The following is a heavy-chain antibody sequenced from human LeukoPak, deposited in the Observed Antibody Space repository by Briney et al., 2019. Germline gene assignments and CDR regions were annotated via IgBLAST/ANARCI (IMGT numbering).Heavy chain of an antibody. V-gene: IGHV3-30*02. CDR2: IRYDGSNK. Sequence: GGSLRLSCAASGFTFSSYGMHWVRQAPGKGLEWVAFIRYDGSNKYYADSVKGRFTISRDNSKNTLYLQMNSLRAEDTAVYYCAKSNFWSGYYTDAFDIWGQGTMVTVSS. CDR1: GFTFSSYG. D-gene: IGHD3-3*01. J-gene: IGHJ3*02. CDR3: AKSNFWSGYYTDAFDI.